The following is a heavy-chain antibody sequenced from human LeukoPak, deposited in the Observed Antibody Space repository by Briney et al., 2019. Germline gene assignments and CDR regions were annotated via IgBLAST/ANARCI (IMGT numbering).Heavy chain of an antibody. CDR3: VSFYETY. D-gene: IGHD2/OR15-2a*01. CDR1: GFTLSNYW. J-gene: IGHJ4*02. CDR2: INNDGSST. V-gene: IGHV3-74*01. Sequence: GGSLRLSCAASGFTLSNYWMHWVRQAPGKGLVWVSRINNDGSSTTYADSVKGRFTISKDNAKNTVYLQMNSLRAEDTAVYYCVSFYETYWGRGTLVTVSS.